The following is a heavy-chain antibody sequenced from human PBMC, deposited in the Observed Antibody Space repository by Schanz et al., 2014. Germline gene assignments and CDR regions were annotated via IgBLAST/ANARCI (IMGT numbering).Heavy chain of an antibody. D-gene: IGHD3-10*01. CDR2: ISGGGGTT. J-gene: IGHJ4*02. Sequence: EVQLLESGGGLVQPGGSLRLSCAASGFTFSSYAMSWIRQAPGKGLEWVSAISGGGGTTYYTDSVKGRFTLSRDNSKSTLYLQMNSLRAEDTAVYYCARIGGSVFDYWAQGTLVTGSS. CDR3: ARIGGSVFDY. V-gene: IGHV3-23*01. CDR1: GFTFSSYA.